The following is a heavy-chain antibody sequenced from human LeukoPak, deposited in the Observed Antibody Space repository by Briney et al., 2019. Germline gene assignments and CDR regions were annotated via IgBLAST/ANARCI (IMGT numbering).Heavy chain of an antibody. CDR3: AREIRRGAGDWFDP. D-gene: IGHD1-26*01. Sequence: ASVKVSCKASGYIFTGYYIHWVRQAPGQGLEWMGRINPNGGGTNYAQKFQGKVTVTGDTPISTAYMELSRLRSDDTAVYYCAREIRRGAGDWFDPWGQGTLVTVSS. J-gene: IGHJ5*02. CDR1: GYIFTGYY. CDR2: INPNGGGT. V-gene: IGHV1-2*06.